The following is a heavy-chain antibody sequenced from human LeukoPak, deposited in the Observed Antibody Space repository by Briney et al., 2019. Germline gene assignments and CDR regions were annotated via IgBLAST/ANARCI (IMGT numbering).Heavy chain of an antibody. CDR3: ARAAGDNSANARFDY. D-gene: IGHD4-23*01. CDR2: ISYDGSNK. V-gene: IGHV3-30*03. J-gene: IGHJ4*02. Sequence: GGSLRLSCAASGFTFSSYGMHWVRQAPGKGLEWVAVISYDGSNKYYADSVKGRFTISRDNSKNTLYLQMNSLRAEDTAVYYCARAAGDNSANARFDYWGQGTLVTVSS. CDR1: GFTFSSYG.